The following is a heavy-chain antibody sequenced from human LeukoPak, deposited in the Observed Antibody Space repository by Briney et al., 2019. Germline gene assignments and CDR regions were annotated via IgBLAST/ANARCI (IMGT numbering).Heavy chain of an antibody. CDR3: ARDRDSSTWYSYFDY. J-gene: IGHJ4*02. Sequence: PSETLSLTCTVSGGSISSGGYYWSWIRQPPGKGLEWIGYIYHSGSTYYNTSLKSRVTISVDGSKNQFSLKLSSVTAADTAVYYCARDRDSSTWYSYFDYWGQGTLVTVSS. CDR2: IYHSGST. D-gene: IGHD6-13*01. CDR1: GGSISSGGYY. V-gene: IGHV4-30-2*01.